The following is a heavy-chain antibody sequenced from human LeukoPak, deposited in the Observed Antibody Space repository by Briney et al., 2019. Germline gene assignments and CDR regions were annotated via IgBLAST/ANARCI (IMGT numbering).Heavy chain of an antibody. D-gene: IGHD2-2*01. CDR2: ISSGGSTI. Sequence: GGSLRLSCEASGFTFSSYEMSWVRQAPGKGLEWVSYISSGGSTIYNADSVKGRFTISRDNAKNSLYLQMNSLRAEDTAVYYCAREHCGATSCSYFDYWGQGTLVTVSP. J-gene: IGHJ4*02. CDR3: AREHCGATSCSYFDY. V-gene: IGHV3-48*03. CDR1: GFTFSSYE.